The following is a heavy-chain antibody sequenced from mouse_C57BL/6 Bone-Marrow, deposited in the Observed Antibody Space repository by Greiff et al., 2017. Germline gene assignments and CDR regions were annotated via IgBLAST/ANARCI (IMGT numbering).Heavy chain of an antibody. CDR3: TRWLPFYAMDN. Sequence: VKLQQSGAELVRPGASVTLSCKASGYTFTDYEMNWVKQTPVHGLEWIGAIDPETGGTAYNQKFKGKAILTADKSSSTAYMELRSLTSEDSAVYYCTRWLPFYAMDNWGQGTSVTVSS. D-gene: IGHD2-2*01. V-gene: IGHV1-15*01. CDR2: IDPETGGT. CDR1: GYTFTDYE. J-gene: IGHJ4*01.